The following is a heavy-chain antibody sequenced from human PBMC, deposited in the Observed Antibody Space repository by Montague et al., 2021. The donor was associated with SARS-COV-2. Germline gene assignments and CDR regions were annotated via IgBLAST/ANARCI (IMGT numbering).Heavy chain of an antibody. V-gene: IGHV3-43*01. D-gene: IGHD6-13*01. CDR1: GFKFDDYT. CDR2: ISWDGTTT. CDR3: AQGIGDSRSFLEF. Sequence: SLRLSCAASGFKFDDYTMHWVRQVPGKGLQWVSLISWDGTTTHYAESVEGRFTIPRDNSNSSPYLQMSSLRNDDTGLYYCAQGIGDSRSFLEFWGQGTLLTVSS. J-gene: IGHJ4*02.